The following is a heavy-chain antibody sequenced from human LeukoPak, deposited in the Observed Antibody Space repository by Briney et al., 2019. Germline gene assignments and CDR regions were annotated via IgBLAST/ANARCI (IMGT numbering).Heavy chain of an antibody. CDR1: GFTLSRYG. D-gene: IGHD5-24*01. Sequence: GSLRLSCAASGFTLSRYGMHSGRHTPRKGLWRVSFIRYDGSNKYYADSVRGRFTISRDNSKNTLYLQMTSVKAEDTAGYYFAKDNYGFSGYWGQGTLVTVSS. V-gene: IGHV3-30*02. J-gene: IGHJ4*02. CDR3: AKDNYGFSGY. CDR2: IRYDGSNK.